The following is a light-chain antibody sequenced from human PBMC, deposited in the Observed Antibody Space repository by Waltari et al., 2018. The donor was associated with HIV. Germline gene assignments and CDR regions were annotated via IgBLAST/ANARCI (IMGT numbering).Light chain of an antibody. CDR3: QQRGNWPIT. CDR2: NSS. V-gene: IGKV3-11*01. J-gene: IGKJ5*01. CDR1: QSVSTF. Sequence: DILLTQSPVTLSLSPGERATVSCRASQSVSTFLAWYQQKPGQAPRLLMYNSSVRAKGISVRFSASGSGTDFTLTITSLDPEDFAVYYCQQRGNWPITFGQGTRLEVK.